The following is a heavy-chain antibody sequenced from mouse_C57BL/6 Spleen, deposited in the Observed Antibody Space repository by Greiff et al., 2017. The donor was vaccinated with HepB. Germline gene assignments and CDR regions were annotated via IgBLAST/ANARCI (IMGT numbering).Heavy chain of an antibody. J-gene: IGHJ1*03. Sequence: VQLQQSGAELARPGASVKMSCKASGYTFTSYTIHWVKQRPGQGLEWIGYINPSSGYTKYNQKFKDKATLTADKSSSTAYMQLSSLTSEDSAVYYCARSGGNYPPGHFDVWGTGTTVTVSS. V-gene: IGHV1-4*01. CDR2: INPSSGYT. D-gene: IGHD2-1*01. CDR3: ARSGGNYPPGHFDV. CDR1: GYTFTSYT.